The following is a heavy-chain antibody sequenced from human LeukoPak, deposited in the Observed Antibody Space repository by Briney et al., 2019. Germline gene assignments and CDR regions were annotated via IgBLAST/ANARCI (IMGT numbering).Heavy chain of an antibody. D-gene: IGHD3-10*01. CDR2: IYTSGST. CDR3: ARVTTSGSYKFDY. J-gene: IGHJ4*02. V-gene: IGHV3-53*01. Sequence: HTGGSLRLSCAASGFTVSSNYFSWVRQAPGKGLEWVSLIYTSGSTYYADSVKGRFTISRDNSKNPLYLQMNSLRAEDTAVYYCARVTTSGSYKFDYWGQGTLVTVSS. CDR1: GFTVSSNY.